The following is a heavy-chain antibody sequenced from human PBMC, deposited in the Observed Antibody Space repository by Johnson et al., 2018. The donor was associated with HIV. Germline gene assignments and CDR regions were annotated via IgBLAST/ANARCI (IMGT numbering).Heavy chain of an antibody. Sequence: VQLVESGGGVVRPGGSLRLSCAAAGFTFDDYGMSWVRQAPGMGLEWVSGIHWNGVRTGYFTSMTGRFTNSRAKAKNSLYLQMNSLRAEDTALYYWSRVGLGFQNIHDPFDSWGQGTMVTVSS. CDR1: GFTFDDYG. J-gene: IGHJ3*02. CDR3: SRVGLGFQNIHDPFDS. D-gene: IGHD1/OR15-1a*01. CDR2: IHWNGVRT. V-gene: IGHV3-20*04.